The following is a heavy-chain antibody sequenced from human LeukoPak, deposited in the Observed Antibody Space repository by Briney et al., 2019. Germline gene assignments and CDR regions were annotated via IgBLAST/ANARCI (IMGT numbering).Heavy chain of an antibody. CDR2: INSDGSST. CDR3: ARDSNVVVTAIADDAFDI. D-gene: IGHD2-21*02. V-gene: IGHV3-74*01. CDR1: GLTFSSYW. J-gene: IGHJ3*02. Sequence: GGSLRLSCAASGLTFSSYWMHWVRQAPGKGLVWVSRINSDGSSTSYADSVKGRFTISRDNAKNTLYLQMNSLRAEDTAVYYCARDSNVVVTAIADDAFDIWGQGTMVTVSS.